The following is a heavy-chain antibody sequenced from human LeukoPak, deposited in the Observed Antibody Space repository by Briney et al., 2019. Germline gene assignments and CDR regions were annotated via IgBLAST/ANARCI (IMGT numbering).Heavy chain of an antibody. Sequence: PGGSLRLSCAVSGFTFSNYAMSWVRQAPGKGLEWVSGFSGSGGSTYYADSVKGRFTISRDNSKNTLYLQMNSLRAEDTAVYYCAKSRRTLSNSGSYPAYFDYWGQGTLVTVSS. D-gene: IGHD1-26*01. CDR2: FSGSGGST. CDR1: GFTFSNYA. J-gene: IGHJ4*02. CDR3: AKSRRTLSNSGSYPAYFDY. V-gene: IGHV3-23*01.